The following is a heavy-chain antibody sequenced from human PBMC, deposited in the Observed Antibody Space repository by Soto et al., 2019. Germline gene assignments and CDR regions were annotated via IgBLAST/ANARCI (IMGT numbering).Heavy chain of an antibody. J-gene: IGHJ6*03. CDR2: IYYSGST. V-gene: IGHV4-59*01. CDR3: ARGGGYYDFWSGPIERYYYYYMDV. CDR1: GGSISSYY. D-gene: IGHD3-3*01. Sequence: QVPLQESGPGLVKPSETLSLTCTVSGGSISSYYWSWIRQPPGKGLEWIGYIYYSGSTNYNPSLKGRVTISVDTSKNQFSLKLSSVTAADTAVYYCARGGGYYDFWSGPIERYYYYYMDVWGKGTTVTVSS.